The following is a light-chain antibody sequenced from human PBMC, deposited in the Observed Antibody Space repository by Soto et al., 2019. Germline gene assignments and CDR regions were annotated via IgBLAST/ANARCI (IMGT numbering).Light chain of an antibody. V-gene: IGKV1-39*01. CDR1: QSISSY. J-gene: IGKJ2*01. CDR3: KPSYSTPYT. Sequence: DIQMTQSPSSLSASVGDRVTITCRASQSISSYLNWYQQKPGKAPKLLIYAASSLQSGVPSRFSGSGSGTDFTLTISSLQPEDFETYYCKPSYSTPYTFGQGTKLEI. CDR2: AAS.